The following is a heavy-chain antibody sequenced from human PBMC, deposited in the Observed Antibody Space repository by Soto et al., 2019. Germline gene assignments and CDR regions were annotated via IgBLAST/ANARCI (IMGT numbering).Heavy chain of an antibody. V-gene: IGHV4-34*01. CDR2: INHSGST. CDR3: ARGRSIGSGSYYNGPLRLDY. D-gene: IGHD3-10*01. J-gene: IGHJ4*02. Sequence: SETLSLTCAVYGGSFSGYYWSWIRQPPGEGLEWIGEINHSGSTNYNPSLKSRVTISVDTSKNQFSLKLSSVTAADTAVYYCARGRSIGSGSYYNGPLRLDYWGQGTLVTV. CDR1: GGSFSGYY.